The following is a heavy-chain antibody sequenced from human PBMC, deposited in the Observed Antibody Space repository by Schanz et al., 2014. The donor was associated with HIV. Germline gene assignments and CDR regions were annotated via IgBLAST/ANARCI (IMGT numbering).Heavy chain of an antibody. CDR2: INHRGRT. D-gene: IGHD3-10*01. CDR3: AREKGGTTAWYGAYYFDY. J-gene: IGHJ4*02. CDR1: GGSFSGYY. V-gene: IGHV4-34*01. Sequence: QVQLQQWGAGQLKPSETLSLTCAVYGGSFSGYYWSWIRQAPGKGLEWIGEINHRGRTNDNPSLKRRVTLSSAPSKNKFSLKLRSVTAADTAVYYCAREKGGTTAWYGAYYFDYWGQGTQVTVSS.